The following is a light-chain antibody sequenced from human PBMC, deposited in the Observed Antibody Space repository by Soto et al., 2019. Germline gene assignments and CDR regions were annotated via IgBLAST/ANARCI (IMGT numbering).Light chain of an antibody. CDR2: DAS. Sequence: DIQMTQSPSSLSASVGDRVTITCQASQNISNYLNWYQQKPGKAPKLLIYDASNLETGVPSRFSGSGSGTDFTYTISSQQPEDIATYYCQHLFTFGPGTKVDIK. V-gene: IGKV1-33*01. CDR1: QNISNY. CDR3: QHLFT. J-gene: IGKJ3*01.